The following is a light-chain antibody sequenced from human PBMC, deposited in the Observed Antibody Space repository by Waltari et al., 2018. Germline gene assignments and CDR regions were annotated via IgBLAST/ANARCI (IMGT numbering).Light chain of an antibody. Sequence: QSALTQPASVSGSPGQSVPISCTRLCTAGGDYRIIPWFRQHPGKAPKLILYDVSNRASDISNRFSGYKSGNTASLTISRLQADDEADYFCSYYPDTHTPVVFGGGTKLTV. CDR2: DVS. CDR1: CTAGGDYRI. CDR3: SYYPDTHTPVV. J-gene: IGLJ2*01. V-gene: IGLV2-14*03.